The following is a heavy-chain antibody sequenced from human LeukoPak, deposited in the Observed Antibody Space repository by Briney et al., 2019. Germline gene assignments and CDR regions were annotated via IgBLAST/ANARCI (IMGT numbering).Heavy chain of an antibody. V-gene: IGHV3-21*03. Sequence: PEGSLRLSCAASGFTFSSYWMNWVRQVPGKGLVWVSSITSSSSYIYYADSVKGRFTISRDNARNSLYLQMNSLKTEDTAVYYCTTDNQVLRYFDWLGSGHDYWGQGTLVTVSS. CDR2: ITSSSSYI. D-gene: IGHD3-9*01. CDR1: GFTFSSYW. J-gene: IGHJ4*02. CDR3: TTDNQVLRYFDWLGSGHDY.